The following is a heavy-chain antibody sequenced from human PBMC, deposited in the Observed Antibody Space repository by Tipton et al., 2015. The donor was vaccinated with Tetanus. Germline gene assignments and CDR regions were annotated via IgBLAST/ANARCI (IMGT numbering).Heavy chain of an antibody. J-gene: IGHJ4*02. D-gene: IGHD2-2*01. CDR3: ARGWSECSSWSCSPFDS. CDR2: VSSSGNS. V-gene: IGHV4-4*07. Sequence: LSLTCTVSGGSVSSYYWTWFRQPPGKRLEWIGFVSSSGNSNYSPSPTGRVSMSLDTSKQQFSLSLTSATAADTAVYYCARGWSECSSWSCSPFDSWGQGTLVTVSS. CDR1: GGSVSSYY.